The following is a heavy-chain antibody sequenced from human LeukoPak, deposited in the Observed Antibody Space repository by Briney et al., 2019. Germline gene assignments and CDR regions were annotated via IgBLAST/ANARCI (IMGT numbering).Heavy chain of an antibody. CDR1: GGSFSGYY. J-gene: IGHJ4*02. V-gene: IGHV4-34*01. CDR2: INHSGST. Sequence: PSETLSLTCAVYGGSFSGYYWSWIRQPPGKGLEWIGEINHSGSTNYNPSLKSRVTISVDTSKNQFSLKLSSVTAADTAVYYCARGRYYYDSSGYPNYFDYWGQGTLVTVSS. D-gene: IGHD3-22*01. CDR3: ARGRYYYDSSGYPNYFDY.